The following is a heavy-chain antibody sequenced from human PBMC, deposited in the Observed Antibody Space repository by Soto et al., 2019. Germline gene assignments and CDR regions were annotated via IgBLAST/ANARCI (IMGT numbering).Heavy chain of an antibody. CDR1: GGAFSGYY. CDR3: ARDHYCSGGSCSPRAAAMDAFDI. V-gene: IGHV4-34*01. CDR2: KEHGGST. D-gene: IGHD2-15*01. Sequence: SETLSLTCAVYGGAFSGYYWTWVRQTPGKGLEWIGEKEHGGSTTYNPSLKSRVTISVDTSKNQFSLQLSSVTAADTAACYCARDHYCSGGSCSPRAAAMDAFDIWGQGTMVTVSS. J-gene: IGHJ3*02.